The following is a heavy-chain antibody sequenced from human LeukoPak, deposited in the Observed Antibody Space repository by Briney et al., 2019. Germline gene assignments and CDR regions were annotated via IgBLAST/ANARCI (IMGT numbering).Heavy chain of an antibody. V-gene: IGHV1-3*01. CDR2: INAGNGNT. J-gene: IGHJ3*02. Sequence: ASVTVSCKASGYTFTSYAMHWVRQAPGQRLEWMGWINAGNGNTKYSQKFQGRVTITRDTSASTAYMELSSLRSEDTAVYYCAREGYVTTGAFDIWGQGTMVTVSS. D-gene: IGHD4-11*01. CDR1: GYTFTSYA. CDR3: AREGYVTTGAFDI.